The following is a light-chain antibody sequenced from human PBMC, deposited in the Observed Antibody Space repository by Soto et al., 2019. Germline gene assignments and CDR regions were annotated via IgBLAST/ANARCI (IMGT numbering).Light chain of an antibody. Sequence: EIVLTQSPGTLSLSPGERATLSCRASQSVRSSYLAWYQQKPGQAPRLLIYGASSRATGIPDRFSGSGSVTDFTLTISRLEPEDFAVYYCLQYGSSPGPFGQGTKVEIK. J-gene: IGKJ1*01. CDR3: LQYGSSPGP. CDR2: GAS. CDR1: QSVRSSY. V-gene: IGKV3-20*01.